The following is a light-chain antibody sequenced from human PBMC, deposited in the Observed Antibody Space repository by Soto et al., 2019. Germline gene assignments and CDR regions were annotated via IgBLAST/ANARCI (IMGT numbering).Light chain of an antibody. CDR2: DAS. J-gene: IGKJ1*01. Sequence: EIVLTQSPAILSMSPGERATLSCRASQSVSSYFAWYQQKPGQAPRLLIYDASNSATGVPARFSGSGSGTDFTLTSSSLEPEDFAVYYCQQRRYWPVTFGQGTKVEIK. V-gene: IGKV3-11*01. CDR1: QSVSSY. CDR3: QQRRYWPVT.